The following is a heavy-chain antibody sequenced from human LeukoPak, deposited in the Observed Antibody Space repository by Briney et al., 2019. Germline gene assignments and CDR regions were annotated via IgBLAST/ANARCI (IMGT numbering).Heavy chain of an antibody. CDR1: GASVSSGSYY. CDR2: VYYSGTT. Sequence: TSETLSLTCSVSGASVSSGSYYWSWIRQPPGKGLEWIGYVYYSGTTNYNPSLKSRVTTSVDTSKNQFSLRLTSVTAADTAVYYCARSPLVGTTTGLPPDYWGQGTLVTVSS. CDR3: ARSPLVGTTTGLPPDY. J-gene: IGHJ4*02. D-gene: IGHD1-26*01. V-gene: IGHV4-61*01.